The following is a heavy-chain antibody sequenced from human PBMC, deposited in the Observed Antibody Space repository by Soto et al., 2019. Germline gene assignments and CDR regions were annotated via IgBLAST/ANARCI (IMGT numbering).Heavy chain of an antibody. CDR2: SRSIAYYEKK. CDR3: TRLQSFRSGDFVPYFDY. Sequence: PVGSLRLACTSSGFNFGAYSMSWVRQAPGKGLEWLGFSRSIAYYEKKPYAASVQGTFTISRNESKNIAYLKMDSPKTEDTGVYYCTRLQSFRSGDFVPYFDYWGQGALVTVSS. CDR1: GFNFGAYS. V-gene: IGHV3-49*04. J-gene: IGHJ4*02. D-gene: IGHD2-21*02.